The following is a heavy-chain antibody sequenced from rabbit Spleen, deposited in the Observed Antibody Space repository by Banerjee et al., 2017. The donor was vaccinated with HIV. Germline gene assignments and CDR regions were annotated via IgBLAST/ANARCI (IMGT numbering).Heavy chain of an antibody. CDR2: IDAGSSGFT. CDR3: ARGYADSSGLPTYYFNL. J-gene: IGHJ4*01. V-gene: IGHV1S45*01. CDR1: GISFGISDY. D-gene: IGHD8-1*01. Sequence: QQQLEESGGGLVKPGGTLTLTCKASGISFGISDYMCWVRQAPGKGLEWIACIDAGSSGFTYHASWAKGRFTISKTSSTTVTLQMTSLTAADTATYFCARGYADSSGLPTYYFNLWGPGTLVTVS.